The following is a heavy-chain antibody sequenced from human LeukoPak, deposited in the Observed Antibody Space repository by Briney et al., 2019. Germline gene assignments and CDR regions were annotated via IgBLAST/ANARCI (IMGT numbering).Heavy chain of an antibody. J-gene: IGHJ4*02. V-gene: IGHV4-30-2*01. CDR3: ARGSYSMFDY. Sequence: SETLSLTCAVSGGSISSGGYSWSWIRQPPGKGLEWIGYIYHSGSTYYNPSLKSRVTISVDRSKNQFSLKLSSVTAADTAVYYCARGSYSMFDYWGQGTLVTVPS. CDR2: IYHSGST. CDR1: GGSISSGGYS. D-gene: IGHD1-26*01.